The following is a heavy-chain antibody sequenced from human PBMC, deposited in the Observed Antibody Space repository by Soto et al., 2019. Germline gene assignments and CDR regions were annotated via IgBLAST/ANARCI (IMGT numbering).Heavy chain of an antibody. CDR1: GFTFSSYS. V-gene: IGHV3-48*01. D-gene: IGHD4-17*01. Sequence: GGSLRLSCAASGFTFSSYSMNWVRQAPGKGLEWVSYISSSSSTIYYADSVKGRFTISRDNAKNSLYLQMNSLRAEDTAVYYCARGGYGDYLHDWGQGTMVTVSS. CDR2: ISSSSSTI. J-gene: IGHJ3*01. CDR3: ARGGYGDYLHD.